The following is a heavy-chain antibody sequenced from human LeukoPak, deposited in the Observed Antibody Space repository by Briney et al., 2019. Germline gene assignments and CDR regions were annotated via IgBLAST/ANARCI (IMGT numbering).Heavy chain of an antibody. CDR2: IHPSTGKP. CDR3: ARAFQSLGGLSLPDY. J-gene: IGHJ4*02. CDR1: GYTFTAYY. V-gene: IGHV7-4-1*02. Sequence: ASVKVSCKASGYTFTAYYMHWVRQAPGQGLEWMGWIHPSTGKPTYAQGVTGRFVFSFDTAFSTTYLQISSLKAEDTAVYYCARAFQSLGGLSLPDYWGQGTLVTVSS. D-gene: IGHD3-16*02.